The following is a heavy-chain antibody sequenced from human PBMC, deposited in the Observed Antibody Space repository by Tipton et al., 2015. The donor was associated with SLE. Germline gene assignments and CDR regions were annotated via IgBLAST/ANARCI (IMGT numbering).Heavy chain of an antibody. Sequence: TLSLTCTVSGDSISSGFYYWNWIRQHPGKGLEWIGNMFYSGSTSSSPSLKSRVTISIDTSKDQFSLNLSSVSAADTAIYYCARHVQYRGSAIDSWGQGTLVSVSA. V-gene: IGHV4-39*01. D-gene: IGHD3-10*01. CDR1: GDSISSGFYY. J-gene: IGHJ4*02. CDR2: MFYSGST. CDR3: ARHVQYRGSAIDS.